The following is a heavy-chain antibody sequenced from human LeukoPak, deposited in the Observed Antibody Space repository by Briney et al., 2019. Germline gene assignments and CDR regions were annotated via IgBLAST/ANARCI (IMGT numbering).Heavy chain of an antibody. D-gene: IGHD2-2*01. CDR3: ASGREYCSSTSCWGYYMDV. CDR1: GYTFTGYY. V-gene: IGHV1-2*02. CDR2: INPNSGGT. J-gene: IGHJ6*03. Sequence: ASVKVSCKASGYTFTGYYMHWVRQAPGQGLEWMGWINPNSGGTNYAQKFQGRVTMTRDTSISTAYMEPSRLRSDDTAVYYCASGREYCSSTSCWGYYMDVWGKGTTVTISS.